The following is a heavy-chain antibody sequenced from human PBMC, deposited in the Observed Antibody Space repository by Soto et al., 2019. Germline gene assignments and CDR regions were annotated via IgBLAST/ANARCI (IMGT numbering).Heavy chain of an antibody. V-gene: IGHV3-21*01. CDR3: ARAGITFVRGRIGGAHYALDV. J-gene: IGHJ6*02. CDR2: IKHLGSDS. Sequence: EVRLVESGGGLVKPGGSLRLSCAGSGFSLSDYTINWVRQAPGTGLEWVSNIKHLGSDSWQIDSVKGRFTISRDKAKKSVNVPMNSLRVEVAAVYYCARAGITFVRGRIGGAHYALDVLDAGAMGTV. CDR1: GFSLSDYT. D-gene: IGHD3-16*01.